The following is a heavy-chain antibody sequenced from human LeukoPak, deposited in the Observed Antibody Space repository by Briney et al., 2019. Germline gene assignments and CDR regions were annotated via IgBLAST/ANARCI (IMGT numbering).Heavy chain of an antibody. V-gene: IGHV3-30*04. J-gene: IGHJ4*02. CDR1: GFTFSSYA. CDR3: ARVGDDFWSGYYLFDY. D-gene: IGHD3-3*01. CDR2: ISYDGSNK. Sequence: GRSLRLSCAASGFTFSSYAMHWVRQAPGKGLEWVAVISYDGSNKYYADSVKGRFTISRDNSKNTLYLQMNSLRADDTAVYYCARVGDDFWSGYYLFDYWGQGTLVTVSS.